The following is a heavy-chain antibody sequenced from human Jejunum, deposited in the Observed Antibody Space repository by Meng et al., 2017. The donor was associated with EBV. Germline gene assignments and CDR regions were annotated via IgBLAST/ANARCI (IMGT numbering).Heavy chain of an antibody. J-gene: IGHJ4*02. V-gene: IGHV4-34*01. Sequence: QAQVQQWGAGPLRPSGPLSLTCVVYGGSFSYYYWSWIRQPPGKGLEWIGEIDHSGRTNYNPSLKSRVTLSLLTSKDHFSLRLSSVTAADTAVYYCATFNCTVGTCSFDSWGQGTLVTVSS. CDR3: ATFNCTVGTCSFDS. D-gene: IGHD2-8*02. CDR2: IDHSGRT. CDR1: GGSFSYYY.